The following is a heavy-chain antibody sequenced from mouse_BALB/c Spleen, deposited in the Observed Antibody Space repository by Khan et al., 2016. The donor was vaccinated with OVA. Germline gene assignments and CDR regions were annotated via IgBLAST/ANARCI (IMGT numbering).Heavy chain of an antibody. V-gene: IGHV1S137*01. Sequence: QVQLKQSGAELVRPGVSVKISCKGSGYTFTDYGIHWVKQSHAKSLEWIGVICSYHGDATYNQRFKGKATMTVDKYSSTAYMELARLTSEDSAIYYGASHTSGEEFAYWGQGTLVTVSA. D-gene: IGHD3-1*01. CDR1: GYTFTDYG. CDR3: ASHTSGEEFAY. J-gene: IGHJ3*01. CDR2: ICSYHGDA.